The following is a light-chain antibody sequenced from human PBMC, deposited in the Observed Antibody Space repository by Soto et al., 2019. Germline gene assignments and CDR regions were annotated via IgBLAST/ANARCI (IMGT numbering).Light chain of an antibody. J-gene: IGLJ1*01. CDR1: ISDVGCYNY. Sequence: QSALTQLASVSGSPGQSITICCTGTISDVGCYNYVSGYQQHPGKAPKPMIYDVSNRPSGVSNRISGSKSGNTASLTISGLQAEDEADYYGSSYTGTSTPYIFGTGTKLTVL. CDR3: SSYTGTSTPYI. CDR2: DVS. V-gene: IGLV2-14*01.